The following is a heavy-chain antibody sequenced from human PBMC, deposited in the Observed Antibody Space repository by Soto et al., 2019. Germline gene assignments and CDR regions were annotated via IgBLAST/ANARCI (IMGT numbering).Heavy chain of an antibody. Sequence: ASVKVSCKASGYTFTGYYMHWVRQAPGQGLEWLGWINPNSGGTNYAQKFQGRVTMTRDTSISTAYMELSRLRSDDTAVYYCARTPPYSSSWYYYYYSGMDVWGQGTTVTVSS. V-gene: IGHV1-2*02. J-gene: IGHJ6*02. D-gene: IGHD6-13*01. CDR3: ARTPPYSSSWYYYYYSGMDV. CDR2: INPNSGGT. CDR1: GYTFTGYY.